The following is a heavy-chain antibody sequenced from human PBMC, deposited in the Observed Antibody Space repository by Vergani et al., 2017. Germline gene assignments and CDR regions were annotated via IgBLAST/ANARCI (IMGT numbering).Heavy chain of an antibody. J-gene: IGHJ6*02. CDR2: IIPIFGTA. CDR3: ARVEGDALYYYYYGMDV. D-gene: IGHD2-21*02. V-gene: IGHV1-69*06. CDR1: GGTFSSYA. Sequence: QVQLVQSGAEVKKPGSSVKVSCQASGGTFSSYAISWVRQAPGQGLEWMGGIIPIFGTANYAQKFQGRVTITADKSTSTYYMELSSLRSEDTAVYYCARVEGDALYYYYYGMDVWGQGTTVTVSS.